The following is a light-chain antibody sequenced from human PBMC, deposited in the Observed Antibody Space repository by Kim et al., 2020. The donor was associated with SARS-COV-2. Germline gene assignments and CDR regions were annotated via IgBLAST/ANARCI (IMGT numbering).Light chain of an antibody. CDR2: AAS. CDR3: LQHNTYPLT. CDR1: QGIGDD. Sequence: ASVGDRVTITCRASQGIGDDLGWYQQKPGTAPKLLIYAASSLQSGVPSRFSGSGSGTEFTLTITNLQPEDFATYYCLQHNTYPLTFGGGTKVDIK. J-gene: IGKJ4*01. V-gene: IGKV1-17*02.